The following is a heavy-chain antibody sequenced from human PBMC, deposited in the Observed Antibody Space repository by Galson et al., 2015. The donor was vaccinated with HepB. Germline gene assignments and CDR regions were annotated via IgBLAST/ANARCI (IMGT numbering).Heavy chain of an antibody. CDR1: GFTFSSYA. J-gene: IGHJ3*02. V-gene: IGHV3-30-3*01. D-gene: IGHD4-17*01. Sequence: SLRLSCAASGFTFSSYAMHWVRQAPGKGLEWVAVISYDGSNKYYADSVKGRFTISRDNSKNTLYLQMNSLRAEDTAVYYCARDGRTVTKGDAFDIWGQGTMVTVSS. CDR3: ARDGRTVTKGDAFDI. CDR2: ISYDGSNK.